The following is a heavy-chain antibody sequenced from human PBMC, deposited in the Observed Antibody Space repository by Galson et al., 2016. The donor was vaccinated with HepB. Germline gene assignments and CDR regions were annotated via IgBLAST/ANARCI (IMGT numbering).Heavy chain of an antibody. V-gene: IGHV4-61*02. CDR3: ARSLSVLSSNWYFDR. J-gene: IGHJ2*01. CDR1: GGSISSGDYY. D-gene: IGHD3-16*02. Sequence: TVSLTCTVSGGSISSGDYYWTWIRQPAGKRLEWIGRVFSTVAFPESTKYNPSLESRVTISADASRNQFSLRLTSVTAADTAVYFCARSLSVLSSNWYFDRWGPGTLVTVSS. CDR2: VFSTVAFPEST.